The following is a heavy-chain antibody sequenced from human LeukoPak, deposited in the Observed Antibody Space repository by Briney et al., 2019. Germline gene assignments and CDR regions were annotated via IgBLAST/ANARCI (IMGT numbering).Heavy chain of an antibody. CDR2: IRTTNNDS. Sequence: GGSLRLSCSASGFTFSDYGMIWVRQAPGKGLEWVSYIRTTNNDSYHADSVKGRFTISRDNAKNSLSLQMDGLRVEDTAVYYCARESNDFLTGFYRGPKFWYFDIWGRGILVTVS. CDR3: ARESNDFLTGFYRGPKFWYFDI. J-gene: IGHJ2*01. D-gene: IGHD3-9*01. CDR1: GFTFSDYG. V-gene: IGHV3-11*06.